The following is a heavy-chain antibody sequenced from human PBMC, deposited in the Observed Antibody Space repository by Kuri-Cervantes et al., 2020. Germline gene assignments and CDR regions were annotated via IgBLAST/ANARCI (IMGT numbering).Heavy chain of an antibody. CDR3: ARARRMTTVTTGYYYYMDV. V-gene: IGHV4-34*01. J-gene: IGHJ6*03. CDR1: GGSFSGYY. CDR2: INHSGST. Sequence: SETLSLTCAVYGGSFSGYYWSWIRQPPGKGLEWIGEINHSGSTNYNPSLKSRVTISVDTSKNQFSLKLSSVTAADTAVYYCARARRMTTVTTGYYYYMDVWGKGTTVTVSS. D-gene: IGHD4-17*01.